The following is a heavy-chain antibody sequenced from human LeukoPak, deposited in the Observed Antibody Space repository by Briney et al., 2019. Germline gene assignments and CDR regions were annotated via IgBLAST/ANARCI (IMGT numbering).Heavy chain of an antibody. Sequence: PSQTLSLTCTVSGGSISSGDYYWSWIRQPPGKGLEWIGYLYYSGSTNYNPSLKSRVTISVDTSKNQFSLKLSSVTAADTAVYYCARGVVTASHPSLVLAWGQGTLVTVSS. V-gene: IGHV4-30-4*01. D-gene: IGHD2-21*02. CDR1: GGSISSGDYY. J-gene: IGHJ4*02. CDR2: LYYSGST. CDR3: ARGVVTASHPSLVLA.